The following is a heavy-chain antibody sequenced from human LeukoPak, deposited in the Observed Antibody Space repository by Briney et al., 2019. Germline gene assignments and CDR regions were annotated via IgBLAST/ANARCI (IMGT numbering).Heavy chain of an antibody. V-gene: IGHV3-23*01. CDR2: ISDSGGSA. Sequence: QPGGSLRLSCAASGFTFNTYAMSWVRQAPGKGLEWVSAISDSGGSAYYADSVRGRFTISRDNSKSTLSLQMNSLRAEDTAIYYCATYRQVLLPFESWGQGTLVTVSS. J-gene: IGHJ4*02. CDR1: GFTFNTYA. CDR3: ATYRQVLLPFES. D-gene: IGHD2-8*02.